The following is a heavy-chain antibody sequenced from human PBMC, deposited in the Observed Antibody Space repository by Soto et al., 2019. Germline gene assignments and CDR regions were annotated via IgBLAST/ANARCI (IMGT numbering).Heavy chain of an antibody. Sequence: GESLKISCKGSGYSFTSYWIGWVRQMPGKGLEWMGIIYPGDSDTRYSPSFQGQVTISADKSISTAYLQWSSLKASDTAMYYCARTDADFWSGPLQYHGMDVWGQGTTVTVSS. CDR1: GYSFTSYW. CDR2: IYPGDSDT. D-gene: IGHD3-3*01. V-gene: IGHV5-51*01. CDR3: ARTDADFWSGPLQYHGMDV. J-gene: IGHJ6*02.